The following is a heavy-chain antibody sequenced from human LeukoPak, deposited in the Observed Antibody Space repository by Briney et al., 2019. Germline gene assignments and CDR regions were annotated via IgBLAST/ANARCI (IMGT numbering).Heavy chain of an antibody. CDR3: AAASHLGVVPDAIELDY. V-gene: IGHV6-1*01. Sequence: SQTLSLTFAFSGDSVSSNSAAWNWITHSPSRRLEWLGRTYYRSKWYDDYAVSVKIRIAIIPDTSKNQFSLQLNPVTPEDTAVYDCAAASHLGVVPDAIELDYWGQGTLVTVSS. J-gene: IGHJ4*02. CDR2: TYYRSKWYD. CDR1: GDSVSSNSAA. D-gene: IGHD2-2*01.